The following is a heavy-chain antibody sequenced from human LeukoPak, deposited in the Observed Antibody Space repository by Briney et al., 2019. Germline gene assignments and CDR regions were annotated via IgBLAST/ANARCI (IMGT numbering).Heavy chain of an antibody. CDR1: GFTFGDYG. V-gene: IGHV3-11*01. CDR2: ISSSGTMI. D-gene: IGHD3-10*01. J-gene: IGHJ4*02. Sequence: GGSLRLSCTASGFTFGDYGMTWIRQAPGKGLEWVSYISSSGTMINYADSVKGRFTISRDNAKNSLYLQMNSLRVEDTAVYYCASVLWFGGIFFDYWGQGTLVTVSS. CDR3: ASVLWFGGIFFDY.